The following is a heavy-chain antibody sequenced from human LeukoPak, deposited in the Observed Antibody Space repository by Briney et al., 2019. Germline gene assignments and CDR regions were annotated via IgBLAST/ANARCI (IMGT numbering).Heavy chain of an antibody. CDR3: AREDYSGYDFYDY. D-gene: IGHD5-12*01. CDR1: GFTFNNYG. J-gene: IGHJ4*02. Sequence: PGGSLRLSCAVSGFTFNNYGMHWVRQAPGKGLEWVAIISYDGSKNYYADSVKGRFTISRDNAKNTLYLQMNSLRVEDTAVYYCAREDYSGYDFYDYWGQGSLVTVSS. V-gene: IGHV3-30*03. CDR2: ISYDGSKN.